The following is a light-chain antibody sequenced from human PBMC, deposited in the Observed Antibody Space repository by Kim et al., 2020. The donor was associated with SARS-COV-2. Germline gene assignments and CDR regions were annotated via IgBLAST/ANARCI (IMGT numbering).Light chain of an antibody. V-gene: IGLV6-57*03. J-gene: IGLJ2*01. CDR2: EDD. CDR3: QSYNRDNVI. Sequence: GKTVTNCCTRSSGCIDDNYVQWYQQRPGGGPTTVIYEDDQRPSGVSDHFSGSIDNSSNSASLTISGLRTEDEADYYCQSYNRDNVIFGGGTQLTVL. CDR1: SGCIDDNY.